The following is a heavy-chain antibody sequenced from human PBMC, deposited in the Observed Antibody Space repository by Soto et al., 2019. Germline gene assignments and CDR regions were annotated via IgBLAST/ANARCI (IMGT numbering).Heavy chain of an antibody. J-gene: IGHJ3*02. Sequence: GASVKVSCKASGYTFTSYGISWVRQAPGQGLEWMGWISAYDGKTIYAQKFQGRVTMTEDTSTDTAYMELSSLRSEDTAVYCCSTVDFSGSYSWSSQDDAFDIWGQGTMVTVSS. CDR2: ISAYDGKT. V-gene: IGHV1-18*01. CDR1: GYTFTSYG. D-gene: IGHD1-26*01. CDR3: STVDFSGSYSWSSQDDAFDI.